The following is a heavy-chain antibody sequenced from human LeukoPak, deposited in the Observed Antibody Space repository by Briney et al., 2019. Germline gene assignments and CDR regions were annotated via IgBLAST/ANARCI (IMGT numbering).Heavy chain of an antibody. Sequence: PGGSLRLSCAASGFTFSSYSMNWVRQAPGKGLEWVSYISSSGSTIYYADSVKGRFTISRDNAKNSLYLQMNSLRAEDTAVYYCARGPYYDSSGYYPGGEYFDSWGQGTLVTVSS. CDR2: ISSSGSTI. J-gene: IGHJ4*02. V-gene: IGHV3-48*01. D-gene: IGHD3-22*01. CDR3: ARGPYYDSSGYYPGGEYFDS. CDR1: GFTFSSYS.